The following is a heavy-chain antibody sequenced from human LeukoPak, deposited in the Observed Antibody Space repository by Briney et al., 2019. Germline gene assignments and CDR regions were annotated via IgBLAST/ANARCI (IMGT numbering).Heavy chain of an antibody. CDR1: GGSFSGYY. D-gene: IGHD5-18*01. CDR2: INHSGST. J-gene: IGHJ6*03. V-gene: IGHV4-34*01. CDR3: ARDLYYSYGYSGYYYYYMDV. Sequence: PSETLSLICAVYGGSFSGYYWSWIRQPPGKGLEWIGEINHSGSTNYNPSLKSRVTISVDTSKNQFSLKLSSVTAADTAVYYCARDLYYSYGYSGYYYYYMDVWGKGTTVTVSS.